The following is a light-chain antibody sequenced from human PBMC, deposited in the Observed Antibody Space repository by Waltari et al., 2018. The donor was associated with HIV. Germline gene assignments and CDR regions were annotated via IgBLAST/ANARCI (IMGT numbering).Light chain of an antibody. Sequence: QSALPQPASVSGSPGQSLTISCTGPRSYVGCYNLVSCYHQHPGKAPKLMIYEVSKPPSGVSNRFSGSKAGNTASLTISGLQAEDEADYYCCAYAGSTTYVIFGGGTKLTVL. J-gene: IGLJ2*01. CDR1: RSYVGCYNL. CDR2: EVS. CDR3: CAYAGSTTYVI. V-gene: IGLV2-23*02.